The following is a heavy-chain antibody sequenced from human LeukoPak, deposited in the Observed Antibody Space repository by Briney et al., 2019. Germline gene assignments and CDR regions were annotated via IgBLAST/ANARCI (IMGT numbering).Heavy chain of an antibody. CDR3: AKSHSNWGGHDAFEI. CDR2: ISWNGGST. J-gene: IGHJ3*02. Sequence: TGGSLRLSCAASGFTFEDYGMSWVRRAPGKGLEWVSGISWNGGSTGYADSVKGRFTISRDNAKNSLYLQMNRLRAEDTALYYCAKSHSNWGGHDAFEIGGQGTLVTVYS. CDR1: GFTFEDYG. D-gene: IGHD4-11*01. V-gene: IGHV3-20*04.